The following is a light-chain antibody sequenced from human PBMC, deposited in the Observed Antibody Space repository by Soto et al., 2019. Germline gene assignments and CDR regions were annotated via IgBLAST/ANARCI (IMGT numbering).Light chain of an antibody. CDR1: PSVSSRY. V-gene: IGKV3-20*01. CDR2: GAS. CDR3: QQYGSSSWT. Sequence: EIVLTQSPGTLSLSPGDRATLSCRASPSVSSRYLAWYQQKPGQAPRLLIFGASSRATGISDRFSGSGSGTDFTLTISRPEPEDFAVYYCQQYGSSSWTFGQGTELDIK. J-gene: IGKJ1*01.